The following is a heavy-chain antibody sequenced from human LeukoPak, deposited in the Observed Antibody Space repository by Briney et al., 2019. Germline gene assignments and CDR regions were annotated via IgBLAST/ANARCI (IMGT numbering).Heavy chain of an antibody. V-gene: IGHV3-30-3*01. Sequence: GGSLRLSCAASGFTFSSYAMHWVRQAPGKGLEWVAVISYDGSNKYYADSVKGRFTISRDNSKNTLYLQMNSLRAEDTAVYYCARDLGSDEVYWGQGTLVTVSS. CDR2: ISYDGSNK. CDR1: GFTFSSYA. J-gene: IGHJ4*02. CDR3: ARDLGSDEVY. D-gene: IGHD6-19*01.